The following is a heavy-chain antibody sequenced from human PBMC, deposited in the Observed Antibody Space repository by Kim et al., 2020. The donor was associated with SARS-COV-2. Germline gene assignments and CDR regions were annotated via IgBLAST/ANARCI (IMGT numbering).Heavy chain of an antibody. V-gene: IGHV4-34*01. CDR1: GGSFSGYY. J-gene: IGHJ4*02. Sequence: SETLSLTCAVYGGSFSGYYWSWIRQPPGKGLEWIGEINHSGSTNYNPSLKSRVTISVDTSKNQFSLKLSSVTAADTAVYYCARAGLYGDYGTGDYWGQGTLVTVSS. CDR3: ARAGLYGDYGTGDY. CDR2: INHSGST. D-gene: IGHD4-17*01.